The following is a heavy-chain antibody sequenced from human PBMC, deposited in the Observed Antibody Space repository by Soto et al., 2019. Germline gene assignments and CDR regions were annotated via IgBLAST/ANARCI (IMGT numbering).Heavy chain of an antibody. CDR2: INHSGST. V-gene: IGHV4-34*01. Sequence: QVQLQQWGAGLLKPSETLSLTCAVYGGSFSGYYWSWIRQPPGKGLEWIGEINHSGSTNYNPSLKSRVTISVNTPKNQFSLKLSSVTAADTAVYYCARKSVRNYYDSSGYFVPWGQGTLVTVSS. J-gene: IGHJ5*02. D-gene: IGHD3-22*01. CDR3: ARKSVRNYYDSSGYFVP. CDR1: GGSFSGYY.